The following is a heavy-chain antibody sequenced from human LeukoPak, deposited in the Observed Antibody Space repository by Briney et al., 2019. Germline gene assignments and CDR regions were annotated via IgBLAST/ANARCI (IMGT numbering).Heavy chain of an antibody. V-gene: IGHV3-53*01. D-gene: IGHD5-18*01. CDR2: IYSGGNT. CDR1: GFTVSSNS. Sequence: GGSLRLSCTVSGFTVSSNSMSWVRQAPGKGLEWVSFIYSGGNTHYSDSVKGRFTISGDNSKNTLYLQMNSLRAEDTAVYYCARRAGGYSHPYDYWGQGTLVTVSS. CDR3: ARRAGGYSHPYDY. J-gene: IGHJ4*02.